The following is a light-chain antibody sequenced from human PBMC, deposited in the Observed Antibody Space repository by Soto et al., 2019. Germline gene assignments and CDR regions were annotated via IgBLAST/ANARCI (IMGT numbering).Light chain of an antibody. CDR1: SSDVGGYNY. CDR2: DVS. Sequence: QSALPQPRSVSGSPGQSVTISCTGTSSDVGGYNYVSWYQQHPGKAPKLMIYDVSKRPSGVPDRFSGSKSGNTASLTISGLQAEDDADYYCCSYAGSYSYVFGNGTKLTVL. J-gene: IGLJ1*01. CDR3: CSYAGSYSYV. V-gene: IGLV2-11*01.